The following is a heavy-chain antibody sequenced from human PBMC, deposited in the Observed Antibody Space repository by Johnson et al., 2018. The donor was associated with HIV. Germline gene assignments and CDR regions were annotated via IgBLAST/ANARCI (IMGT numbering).Heavy chain of an antibody. CDR3: AKGSGWYSAFDI. CDR2: ISYDGSNN. D-gene: IGHD6-19*01. Sequence: QVQLVESGGGVVQPGRSLRLSCAASGFTFSSYAMHWVRQAPGKGLEWVAVISYDGSNNYYADSVKGRFTISRDNSNNTVFLQMNCLRAEDTAVYYCAKGSGWYSAFDIWGQGTMVTVSS. J-gene: IGHJ3*02. V-gene: IGHV3-30*04. CDR1: GFTFSSYA.